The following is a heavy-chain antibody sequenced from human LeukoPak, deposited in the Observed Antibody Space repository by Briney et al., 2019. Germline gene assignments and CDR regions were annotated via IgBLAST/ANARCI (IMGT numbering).Heavy chain of an antibody. CDR3: AKDPTYYGSGSYPDY. D-gene: IGHD3-10*01. Sequence: GGSLRLSCAASGFTFSNYWMSWVRQAPGKGLEWVANIKEDGSEKYYVDSVKGRFTISRDNAKNSPYLQMNSLRAEDTAVYYCAKDPTYYGSGSYPDYWGQGTLVTVSS. J-gene: IGHJ4*02. CDR1: GFTFSNYW. V-gene: IGHV3-7*03. CDR2: IKEDGSEK.